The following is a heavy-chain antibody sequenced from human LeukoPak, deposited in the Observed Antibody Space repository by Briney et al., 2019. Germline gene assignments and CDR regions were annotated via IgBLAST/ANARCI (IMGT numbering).Heavy chain of an antibody. Sequence: GGSLRLSCAVSGFTFSDYYMSWIRQAPGKGLEWVSYISSSATTIYYADSVKGRFTVSRDNAKNSLYLQMNSLRAEDTAVHYCARRTVTGRSFDYWGQGTLVTVSS. CDR3: ARRTVTGRSFDY. CDR1: GFTFSDYY. J-gene: IGHJ4*02. D-gene: IGHD4-17*01. V-gene: IGHV3-11*04. CDR2: ISSSATTI.